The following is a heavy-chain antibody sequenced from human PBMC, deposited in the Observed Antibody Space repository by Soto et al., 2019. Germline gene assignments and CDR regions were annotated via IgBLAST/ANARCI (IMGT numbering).Heavy chain of an antibody. Sequence: SSETLSLTCTVSGGSISRGDFYWNWIRQPPGKGLEWIGYMYYSGNTYYNPSLKSRVTISVDASTNQFSLKLSSVTAADTAVYYCARGPLYDYWSGYGHASDIWGQGTMVTVSS. D-gene: IGHD3-3*01. V-gene: IGHV4-30-4*01. J-gene: IGHJ3*02. CDR1: GGSISRGDFY. CDR2: MYYSGNT. CDR3: ARGPLYDYWSGYGHASDI.